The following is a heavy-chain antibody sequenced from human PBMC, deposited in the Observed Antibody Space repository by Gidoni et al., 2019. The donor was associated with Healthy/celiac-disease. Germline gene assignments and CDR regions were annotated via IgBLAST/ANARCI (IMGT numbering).Heavy chain of an antibody. D-gene: IGHD6-13*01. V-gene: IGHV3-23*01. Sequence: EVQLLESGGGLVQPGGSLRLSCAASGFTFSSYAMSCVRQAPGKGLEWVSAMSGSGGSTYYADSVKGRFTISRDNSKNTLYLQMNSLRAEDTAVYYCAKDLGIAAAFDYWGQGTLVTVSS. J-gene: IGHJ4*02. CDR2: MSGSGGST. CDR1: GFTFSSYA. CDR3: AKDLGIAAAFDY.